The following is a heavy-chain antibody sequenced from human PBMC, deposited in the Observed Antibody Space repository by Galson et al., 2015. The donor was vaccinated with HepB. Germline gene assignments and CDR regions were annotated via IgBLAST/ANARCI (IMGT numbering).Heavy chain of an antibody. CDR3: ARESLWRGAFDI. D-gene: IGHD2-21*01. CDR2: INAGNGNT. J-gene: IGHJ3*02. CDR1: GYTFTSYA. V-gene: IGHV1-3*01. Sequence: SVKVSCKASGYTFTSYAMHWVRQAPGQRLEWMGWINAGNGNTKYSQKFQGRVTITRDTSASTAYMELSSLRSEDTAVYYCARESLWRGAFDIWGQGTMVTVSS.